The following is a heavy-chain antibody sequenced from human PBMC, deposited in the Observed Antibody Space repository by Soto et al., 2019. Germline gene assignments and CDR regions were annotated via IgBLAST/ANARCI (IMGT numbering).Heavy chain of an antibody. CDR3: VRYCSTTLCNGVATRTFDY. V-gene: IGHV3-48*03. J-gene: IGHJ4*02. CDR1: IFTFSTYE. CDR2: ISSSGNTV. Sequence: GGSLRLSCAASIFTFSTYEMHWVRQAPGKGLEWVSYISSSGNTVYYADSVKGRFTISRDNTRNSLYLQMNSLRDEDTALYYCVRYCSTTLCNGVATRTFDYWGQGTLVTVSS. D-gene: IGHD2-2*01.